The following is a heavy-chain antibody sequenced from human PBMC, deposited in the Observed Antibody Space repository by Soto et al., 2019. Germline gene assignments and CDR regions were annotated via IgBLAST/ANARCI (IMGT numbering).Heavy chain of an antibody. J-gene: IGHJ4*02. CDR1: GFTFSSYG. CDR3: ASVELATIANFDY. D-gene: IGHD5-12*01. V-gene: IGHV3-30*03. CDR2: ISYDGSNK. Sequence: QVQLVESGGGVVQPGRSLRLSCAASGFTFSSYGMHWVRQAPGKGLEWVAGISYDGSNKYYADSVKGRFTISRDNSKNTLYMQMNSLRAEDTAVYYCASVELATIANFDYWCQGTLVTVSS.